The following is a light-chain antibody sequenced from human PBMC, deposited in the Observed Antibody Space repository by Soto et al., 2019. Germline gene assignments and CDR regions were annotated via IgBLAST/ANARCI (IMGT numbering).Light chain of an antibody. J-gene: IGKJ1*01. CDR1: QSVRSN. Sequence: EIVLTQSPATLSLSPGERATLSCRASQSVRSNLAWYQHKPGQAPRLLNYDVSNRANGIPGRFSGSGFWTDSTLTIRNVEPEDFAVYYCQQRDNWPWTFGQGAKVEIK. CDR2: DVS. V-gene: IGKV3-11*01. CDR3: QQRDNWPWT.